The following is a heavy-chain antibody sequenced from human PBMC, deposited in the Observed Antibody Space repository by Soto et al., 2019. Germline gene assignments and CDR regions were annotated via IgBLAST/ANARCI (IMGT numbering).Heavy chain of an antibody. D-gene: IGHD6-19*01. CDR1: GFTFGSFA. Sequence: QLVESGGGVVQPGKSLRLSCAGSGFTFGSFAMHWVRQAPGKGLEWVAVISFHGRHQYYADSVKGRFTISRDNSNNTVYLPLSRLSLEDTAVYYCAKDLGSSGCAYFAHWGKGTLVPVSS. V-gene: IGHV3-30*18. CDR3: AKDLGSSGCAYFAH. CDR2: ISFHGRHQ. J-gene: IGHJ4*02.